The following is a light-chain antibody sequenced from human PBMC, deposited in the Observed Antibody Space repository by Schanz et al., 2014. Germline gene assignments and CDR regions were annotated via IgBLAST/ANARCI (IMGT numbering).Light chain of an antibody. Sequence: DIVMTQSPATLSVSPGERATLSCRASQSVSSDLAWYQQKPGQAPRLLMYGVSNRATGIPARFSGSGSGTDFTLTISSLQPEDFAVYSCQQYGDSPPTFGPGTKVEI. CDR3: QQYGDSPPT. V-gene: IGKV3D-15*01. CDR1: QSVSSD. CDR2: GVS. J-gene: IGKJ4*01.